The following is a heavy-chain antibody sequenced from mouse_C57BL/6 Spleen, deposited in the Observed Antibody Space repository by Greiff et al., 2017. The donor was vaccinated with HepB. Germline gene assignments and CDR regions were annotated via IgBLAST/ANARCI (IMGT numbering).Heavy chain of an antibody. D-gene: IGHD1-1*01. CDR1: GYTFTEYT. CDR2: FYPGSGSI. CDR3: ARHEEGFYYGSSYDYFDD. Sequence: QVQLQQSGAELVKPGASVKLSCKASGYTFTEYTIHWVKQRSGQGLEWIGWFYPGSGSIKYNEKFKDKATLTADKSSSTVYMELSRLTSEDSAVYFCARHEEGFYYGSSYDYFDDWGQGTTLTVSS. V-gene: IGHV1-62-2*01. J-gene: IGHJ2*01.